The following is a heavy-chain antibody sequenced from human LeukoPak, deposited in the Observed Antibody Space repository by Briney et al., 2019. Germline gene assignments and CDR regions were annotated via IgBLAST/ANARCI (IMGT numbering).Heavy chain of an antibody. Sequence: GGSLRLSCAASGFTFSSYAMSWVRQAPGKGLEWVSAISGSGGSTYYADSVKGRFTISRDNSKNTLYLQMNSLRAEDTAVYYCARDYVDSSGYSVDAFDIWGQGTMVTVSS. V-gene: IGHV3-23*01. J-gene: IGHJ3*02. D-gene: IGHD3-22*01. CDR3: ARDYVDSSGYSVDAFDI. CDR2: ISGSGGST. CDR1: GFTFSSYA.